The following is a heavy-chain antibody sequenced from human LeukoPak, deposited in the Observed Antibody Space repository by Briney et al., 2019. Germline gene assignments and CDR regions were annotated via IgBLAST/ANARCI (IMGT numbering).Heavy chain of an antibody. D-gene: IGHD1-1*01. Sequence: PGGSLRLSCAASGFTFSSYAMYWVRQAPGKGLEWVANIKQDGSEKYYVDSVKGRFTISRDNAKNSLYLQMNSLRAEDTAVYYCARDPYNWNDEGLNYWGQGTLVTVSS. CDR1: GFTFSSYA. CDR3: ARDPYNWNDEGLNY. J-gene: IGHJ4*02. V-gene: IGHV3-7*03. CDR2: IKQDGSEK.